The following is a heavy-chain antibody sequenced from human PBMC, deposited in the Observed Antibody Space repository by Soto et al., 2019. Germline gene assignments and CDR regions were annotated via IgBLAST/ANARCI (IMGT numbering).Heavy chain of an antibody. Sequence: QVQLVESGGGLVKPGGSLRLSCVASGFAFSDNSMTWIRQAPGKGLEWVSYISSSATTIFYAESVRGRFSISRDNAKNSLFLQMNSLRVDDTDVYYCARVGDLAYKDWGQGTRVTVSS. D-gene: IGHD3-16*01. CDR2: ISSSATTI. V-gene: IGHV3-11*01. J-gene: IGHJ4*02. CDR1: GFAFSDNS. CDR3: ARVGDLAYKD.